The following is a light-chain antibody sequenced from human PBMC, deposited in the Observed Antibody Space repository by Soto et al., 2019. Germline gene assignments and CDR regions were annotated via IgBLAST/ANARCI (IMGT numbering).Light chain of an antibody. J-gene: IGLJ1*01. CDR3: GSYAGSYTWV. CDR2: DVS. Sequence: QSALTQPRSVSGSPGQSVTISCTGTSSDVGGYNYVSWYQQHPGKAPKLRIYDVSKRPSGVPDRFSGFKSGNTASLTISGLQAEDEADYYCGSYAGSYTWVFGTGTKLTVL. CDR1: SSDVGGYNY. V-gene: IGLV2-11*01.